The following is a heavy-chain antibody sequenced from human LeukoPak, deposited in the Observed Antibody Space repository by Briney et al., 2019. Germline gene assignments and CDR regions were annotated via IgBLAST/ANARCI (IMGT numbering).Heavy chain of an antibody. CDR2: ISGSGNST. D-gene: IGHD2-2*02. V-gene: IGHV3-23*01. J-gene: IGHJ4*02. CDR3: AKVQTPYCSSTSCYNFDY. Sequence: GGSLRLSCAASGFTFSSYAMTWVRQAPGKGLEGVSDISGSGNSTYYADSVKGRFTISRDNSKNTLYLQINSLRAEDTAVYYCAKVQTPYCSSTSCYNFDYWGQGTLVTVSS. CDR1: GFTFSSYA.